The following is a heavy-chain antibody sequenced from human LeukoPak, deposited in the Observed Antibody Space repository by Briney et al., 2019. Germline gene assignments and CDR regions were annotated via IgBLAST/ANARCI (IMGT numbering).Heavy chain of an antibody. D-gene: IGHD3-3*01. V-gene: IGHV4-34*01. CDR2: TKHSGFT. Sequence: PSETLSLTCGVYGGSSGGYHWNWIRQPPGKGLEWIGDTKHSGFTNYNPSLESRVTISLDTSKNQISLNLRSVTAADTAVYYCAGERRTIFGVVTTRRGMDVWGQGTTVTVSS. J-gene: IGHJ6*02. CDR3: AGERRTIFGVVTTRRGMDV. CDR1: GGSSGGYH.